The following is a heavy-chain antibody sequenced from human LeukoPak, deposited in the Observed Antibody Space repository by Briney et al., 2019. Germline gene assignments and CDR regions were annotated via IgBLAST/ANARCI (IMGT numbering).Heavy chain of an antibody. CDR1: GYTFISYG. CDR3: ARAYGGYSYGYVDDY. CDR2: INTNTGNP. D-gene: IGHD5-18*01. Sequence: GASVKVSCKASGYTFISYGISWVRQAPGQGLEWMGWINTNTGNPTYAQGFTGRFVFSLDTSVSTAYLQISSLKAEDTAVYYCARAYGGYSYGYVDDYWGQGTLVTVSS. V-gene: IGHV7-4-1*02. J-gene: IGHJ4*02.